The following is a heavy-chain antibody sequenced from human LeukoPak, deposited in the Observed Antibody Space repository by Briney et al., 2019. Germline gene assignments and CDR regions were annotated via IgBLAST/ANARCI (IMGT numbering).Heavy chain of an antibody. CDR3: ARGGHFGFLESSPTMTDY. V-gene: IGHV7-4-1*02. Sequence: GASVKVSCKASGYRFTVYTVNWVRQTPGQGLKWTGWINTNTGIPTYAQGFTGRFVFSLDTSVSTAYLQITSLKAEDTAFYYCARGGHFGFLESSPTMTDYWGQGTLVTVSS. D-gene: IGHD3-3*01. J-gene: IGHJ4*02. CDR1: GYRFTVYT. CDR2: INTNTGIP.